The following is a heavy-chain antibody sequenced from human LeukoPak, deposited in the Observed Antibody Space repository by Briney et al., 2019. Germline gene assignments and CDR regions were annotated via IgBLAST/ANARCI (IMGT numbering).Heavy chain of an antibody. CDR3: ARDYYGPSGGIDY. Sequence: GRSLRLSCAASGFTFSNYGMHWVRQAPGKGLEWVAVIWYDGSNKYYADYVKGRFTISRDNSKNTLYLQMSSLRAEDTAVYYCARDYYGPSGGIDYWGQGTLVTVSS. J-gene: IGHJ4*02. V-gene: IGHV3-33*01. CDR2: IWYDGSNK. CDR1: GFTFSNYG. D-gene: IGHD3-10*01.